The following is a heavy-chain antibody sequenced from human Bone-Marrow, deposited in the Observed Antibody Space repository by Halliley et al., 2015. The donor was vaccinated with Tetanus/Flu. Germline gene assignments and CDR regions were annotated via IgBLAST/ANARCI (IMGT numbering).Heavy chain of an antibody. V-gene: IGHV6-1*01. J-gene: IGHJ6*02. CDR1: GDSVSRNSDA. Sequence: GLVKPSQTLSLTCTISGDSVSRNSDAWNWIRQSPSRGLEWLGRTYYRSKWYNDYAVSVRSRITINADISKNQFSLQLKSVNSEATAVYYGEGGVGIVAAGADFYHGVGVWGQGTTVTVSS. CDR3: EGGVGIVAAGADFYHGVGV. D-gene: IGHD6-25*01. CDR2: TYYRSKWYN.